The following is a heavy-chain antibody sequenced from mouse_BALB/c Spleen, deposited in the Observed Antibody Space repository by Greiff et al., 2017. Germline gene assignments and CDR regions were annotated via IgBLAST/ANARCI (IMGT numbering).Heavy chain of an antibody. Sequence: EVKLMESGPELVKPGASVKISCKASGYTFTDYNMHWVKQSHGKSLEWIGYIYPYNGGTGYNQKFKSKATLTVDNSSSTAYMELRSLTSEDSAVYYCARSVYYYGVYYAMDYWGQGTSVTVSS. CDR1: GYTFTDYN. V-gene: IGHV1S29*02. CDR3: ARSVYYYGVYYAMDY. CDR2: IYPYNGGT. J-gene: IGHJ4*01. D-gene: IGHD1-1*01.